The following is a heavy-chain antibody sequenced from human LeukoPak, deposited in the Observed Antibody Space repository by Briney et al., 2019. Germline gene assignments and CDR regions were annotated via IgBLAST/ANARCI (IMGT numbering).Heavy chain of an antibody. CDR1: GFTFSSSL. J-gene: IGHJ4*02. D-gene: IGHD2-21*02. Sequence: PGGSLRLSCAASGFTFSSSLMTWVRQAPGKGLDWVASVNQDGGEKDYVDSVKGRFTISRDNAKNSLYLQMNSVRTEDTAVYYCASGRVTAVYWGQGTLVTVSS. CDR3: ASGRVTAVY. V-gene: IGHV3-7*03. CDR2: VNQDGGEK.